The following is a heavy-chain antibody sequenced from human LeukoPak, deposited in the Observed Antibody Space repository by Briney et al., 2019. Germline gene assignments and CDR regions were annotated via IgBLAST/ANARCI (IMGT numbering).Heavy chain of an antibody. D-gene: IGHD4-23*01. CDR2: VNQDGRQK. Sequence: GGSLRLSCAASAFTFSSYWMSWVRQAPGKGLEWVANVNQDGRQKNYVDSVRGRFTISRDNVKNSLYLQMNSLRAEDTAVYYCARAGYGGNFRNFDYWGQGTLVTVSS. J-gene: IGHJ4*02. CDR3: ARAGYGGNFRNFDY. V-gene: IGHV3-7*05. CDR1: AFTFSSYW.